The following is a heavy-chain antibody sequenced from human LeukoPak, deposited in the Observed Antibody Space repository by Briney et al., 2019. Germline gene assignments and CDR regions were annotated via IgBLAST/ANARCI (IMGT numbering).Heavy chain of an antibody. CDR2: IYSGGST. V-gene: IGHV3-53*01. J-gene: IGHJ4*02. CDR3: ARDPRSGWYRGFDY. D-gene: IGHD6-19*01. Sequence: GGCLRLSCAASGFTVSSNYMSWVRQAPGKGLEWVSVIYSGGSTYYADSVKGRFTISRDNSKNTLYLQMNSLRAEDTAVYYCARDPRSGWYRGFDYWGQGTLVTVSS. CDR1: GFTVSSNY.